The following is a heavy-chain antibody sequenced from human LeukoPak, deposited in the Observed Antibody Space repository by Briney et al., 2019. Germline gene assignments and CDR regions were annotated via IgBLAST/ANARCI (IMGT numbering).Heavy chain of an antibody. CDR2: ISGSGGST. D-gene: IGHD6-19*01. J-gene: IGHJ6*02. CDR1: GFTFSSYA. CDR3: AKLGSGWSKGVYYYYGVDV. V-gene: IGHV3-23*01. Sequence: GGSLRLSCAASGFTFSSYAMSWVRQAPGKGLEWVSAISGSGGSTYYADSVKGRFTISRDNSKNTLYLQMNSLRAEDTAVYYCAKLGSGWSKGVYYYYGVDVWGQGTTVTVSS.